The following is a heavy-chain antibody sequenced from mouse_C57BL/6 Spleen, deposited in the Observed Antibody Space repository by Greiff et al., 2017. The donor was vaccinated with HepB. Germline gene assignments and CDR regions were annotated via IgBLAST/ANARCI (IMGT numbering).Heavy chain of an antibody. CDR1: GYTFTSYW. CDR2: IYPGSGST. Sequence: VQLQQPGAELVKPGASVKMSCKASGYTFTSYWITWVKQRPGQGLEWIGDIYPGSGSTNYNEKFKSKATLTVDTSSSTAYMQLSSLTSEDSAVYYCAPAYYSNPWWYFDVWGTGTTVTVSS. CDR3: APAYYSNPWWYFDV. V-gene: IGHV1-55*01. J-gene: IGHJ1*03. D-gene: IGHD2-5*01.